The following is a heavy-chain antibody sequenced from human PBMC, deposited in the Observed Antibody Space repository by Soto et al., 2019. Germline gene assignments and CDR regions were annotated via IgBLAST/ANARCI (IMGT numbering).Heavy chain of an antibody. V-gene: IGHV3-23*01. CDR2: ISAGGDYT. CDR3: AKDAYTDANFDY. Sequence: EVQLLESGGGLVQPGGSLRLSCAASGFTFSNYAMNWVRQAPGKGPEWVSAISAGGDYTHYADSVKGRFTISRDISKNTLYLQLNSLRADDTAVYYCAKDAYTDANFDYWGQGTLVTVSS. D-gene: IGHD4-4*01. J-gene: IGHJ4*02. CDR1: GFTFSNYA.